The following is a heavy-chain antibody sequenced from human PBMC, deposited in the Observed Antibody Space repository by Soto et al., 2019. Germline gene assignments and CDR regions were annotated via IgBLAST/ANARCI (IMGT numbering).Heavy chain of an antibody. Sequence: ASVKVACKTSGDTFTDSSMHWVRQAPGQGLEWMGWINLNSGDTNYAEKFRGRVTMTRDTSIITAYMELTRLKSDDTAVYYCARDLGGYDLYGPDTWGQGTLVTVSS. CDR3: ARDLGGYDLYGPDT. CDR2: INLNSGDT. CDR1: GDTFTDSS. J-gene: IGHJ5*02. V-gene: IGHV1-2*02. D-gene: IGHD5-12*01.